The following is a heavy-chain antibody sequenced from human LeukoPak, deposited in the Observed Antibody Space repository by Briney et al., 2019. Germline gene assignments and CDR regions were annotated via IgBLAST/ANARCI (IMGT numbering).Heavy chain of an antibody. V-gene: IGHV4-34*01. CDR3: ARDVDSSGWSPYNWFDP. Sequence: PSETLSLTCAVYGGSFSGYYWSWIRQPPGKGLEWIGEINHSGSTNYNPSLKSRVTISVDTSKNQFSLKLSSVTAADTAVYYCARDVDSSGWSPYNWFDPWGQGTLVTVSS. CDR1: GGSFSGYY. D-gene: IGHD6-19*01. CDR2: INHSGST. J-gene: IGHJ5*02.